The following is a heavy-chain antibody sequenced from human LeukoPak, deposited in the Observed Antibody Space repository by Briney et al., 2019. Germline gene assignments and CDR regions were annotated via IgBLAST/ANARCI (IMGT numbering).Heavy chain of an antibody. CDR2: ISGSGGST. CDR3: ARVYGIYGDYPFDY. CDR1: GFTFSSYA. D-gene: IGHD4-17*01. Sequence: GGSLRLSCAASGFTFSSYAMSWVRQAPGKGLEWVSAISGSGGSTYYADSVKGRFTISRDNSKNTLYLQMNSLRAEDTAVYYCARVYGIYGDYPFDYWGQGTLVTVSS. J-gene: IGHJ4*02. V-gene: IGHV3-23*01.